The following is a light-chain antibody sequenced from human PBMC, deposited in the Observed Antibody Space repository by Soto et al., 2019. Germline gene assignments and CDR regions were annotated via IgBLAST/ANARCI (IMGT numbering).Light chain of an antibody. CDR1: HYISNY. CDR3: QTYNSAPLT. V-gene: IGKV1-27*01. CDR2: VAS. J-gene: IGKJ4*01. Sequence: EIQMPQSPASLSASVGDRVTVTCRASHYISNYLAWYQQKPGKVPKLLIYVASTLRSGVPARFSGSGSGTDFTLTISRLQPGDVATYYCQTYNSAPLTFGGGTKVDIK.